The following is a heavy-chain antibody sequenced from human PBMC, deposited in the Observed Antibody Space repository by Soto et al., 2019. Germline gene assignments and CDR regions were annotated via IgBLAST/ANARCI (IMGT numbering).Heavy chain of an antibody. D-gene: IGHD6-13*01. CDR2: INPNSGGT. V-gene: IGHV1-2*04. CDR3: ARDLAAAGMHGMDV. Sequence: QVQLVQSGAEVKKPGASVKVSCKASGYTFTGYYMHWVRQAPGQGLEWMGWINPNSGGTNYAQKLQGWVTMTRDTSISTAYMELSRLRSDDTAVYYCARDLAAAGMHGMDVWGQGTTVTVSS. CDR1: GYTFTGYY. J-gene: IGHJ6*02.